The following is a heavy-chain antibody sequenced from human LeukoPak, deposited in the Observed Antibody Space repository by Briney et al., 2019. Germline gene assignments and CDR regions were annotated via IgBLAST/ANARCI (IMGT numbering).Heavy chain of an antibody. CDR1: GYTFTSYG. CDR2: ISAYNGNT. CDR3: ARDYYGSGSYYRDAFDI. Sequence: ASVKVSCKASGYTFTSYGISWVRQAPGQGLEWMGWISAYNGNTNYAQKLQGRVTMTTDTSTSTAYMELRSLSSDDTAVYYCARDYYGSGSYYRDAFDIWRQGTMVTVSS. J-gene: IGHJ3*02. D-gene: IGHD3-10*01. V-gene: IGHV1-18*01.